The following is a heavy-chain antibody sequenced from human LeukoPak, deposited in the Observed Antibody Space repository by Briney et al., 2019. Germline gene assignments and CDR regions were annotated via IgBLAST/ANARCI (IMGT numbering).Heavy chain of an antibody. Sequence: SETLSLTCTVSGGSISGYYWSWIPHPAGKGLEWIGRIYNSESINYNPSLKSRVTMSIDTSKNQFSLKLNSVTAAHTAVYYCARDRSSSYTSAWFEPGAQGVLVTVSS. V-gene: IGHV4-4*07. CDR1: GGSISGYY. J-gene: IGHJ5*02. CDR3: ARDRSSSYTSAWFEP. CDR2: IYNSESI. D-gene: IGHD6-13*01.